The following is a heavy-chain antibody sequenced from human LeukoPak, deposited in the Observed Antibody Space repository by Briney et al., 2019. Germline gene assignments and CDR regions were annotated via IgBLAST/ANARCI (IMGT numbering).Heavy chain of an antibody. CDR1: GYTFTGYY. CDR2: INPNSGGT. CDR3: AREGYCSSTSCIGGAFDI. J-gene: IGHJ3*02. V-gene: IGHV1-2*02. D-gene: IGHD2-2*01. Sequence: ASVKVSCKASGYTFTGYYMHWVRQAPGQGLEWMGWINPNSGGTNYAQKFQGRVTMTRDTSISTAYMELSRLRSDDTAVYYCAREGYCSSTSCIGGAFDIWGQGTMVTVSS.